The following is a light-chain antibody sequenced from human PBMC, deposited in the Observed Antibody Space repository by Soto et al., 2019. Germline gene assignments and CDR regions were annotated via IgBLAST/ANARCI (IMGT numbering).Light chain of an antibody. J-gene: IGKJ4*01. CDR2: SAS. V-gene: IGKV3-15*01. CDR1: QSVSSN. Sequence: EVEMTQSPATLSLSPGERATLSCRASQSVSSNLAWYQQKPGQAPRLLIYSASTRATGIPARFSGSGSGTEFTLTISSLQSEDFAVYYCQQYHNWPLTFGGGTKVEIK. CDR3: QQYHNWPLT.